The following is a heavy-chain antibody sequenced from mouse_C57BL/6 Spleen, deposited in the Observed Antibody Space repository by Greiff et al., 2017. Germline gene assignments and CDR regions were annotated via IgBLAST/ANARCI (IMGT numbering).Heavy chain of an antibody. J-gene: IGHJ4*01. Sequence: DVQLQESGGDLVKPGGSLKLSCAASGFTFSSYGMSWVRQTPDKRLEWVATISSGGSYTYYPDSVKGRFTISRDNAKNTLYLQMSSLKSEDTAMYYCARERDYAMDYWGQGTSVTVSS. CDR3: ARERDYAMDY. CDR2: ISSGGSYT. CDR1: GFTFSSYG. V-gene: IGHV5-6*01.